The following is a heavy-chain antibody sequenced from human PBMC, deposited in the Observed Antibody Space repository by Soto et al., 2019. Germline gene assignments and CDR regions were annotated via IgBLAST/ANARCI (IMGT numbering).Heavy chain of an antibody. V-gene: IGHV3-33*01. CDR3: ARELLYGSGSRNFHYYGMDV. CDR2: FWFDGSKK. D-gene: IGHD3-10*01. Sequence: PGGSLRLSCAASGFSFTSYGMHWVRQAPGKGLEWVAVFWFDGSKKYYADSVKGRFSVSRGNAKSTLYLEMNSLRVDDTAVYYCARELLYGSGSRNFHYYGMDVWGQGTPVTVSS. J-gene: IGHJ6*02. CDR1: GFSFTSYG.